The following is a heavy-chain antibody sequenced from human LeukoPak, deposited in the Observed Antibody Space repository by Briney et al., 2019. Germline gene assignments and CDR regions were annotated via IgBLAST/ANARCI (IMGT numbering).Heavy chain of an antibody. Sequence: PSETLSLTCAVSGGSISSGNWWSWVRQPPGKGLEWIGQIYHSGSTNYNPSLKSRVTISVEKSKNQFSLKLSSVTTADTAVYYCARSPYGDYVEYFDYWGQGTLVTVSS. J-gene: IGHJ4*02. CDR3: ARSPYGDYVEYFDY. CDR1: GGSISSGNW. V-gene: IGHV4-4*02. CDR2: IYHSGST. D-gene: IGHD4-17*01.